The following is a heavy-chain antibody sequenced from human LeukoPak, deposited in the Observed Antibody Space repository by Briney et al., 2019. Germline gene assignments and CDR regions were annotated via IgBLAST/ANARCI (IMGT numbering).Heavy chain of an antibody. D-gene: IGHD3-9*01. J-gene: IGHJ5*02. CDR1: GFTFTSSA. V-gene: IGHV1-58*01. CDR2: IVVGSGNT. CDR3: AAESGDILTAIDP. Sequence: GASVKVSCKASGFTFTSSAVQWVRQAGGQRLEWIGWIVVGSGNTNYAQKFQERVTITRDMSTSTAYMELSSLRSEDTAVYYCAAESGDILTAIDPWGQGTLVTVSS.